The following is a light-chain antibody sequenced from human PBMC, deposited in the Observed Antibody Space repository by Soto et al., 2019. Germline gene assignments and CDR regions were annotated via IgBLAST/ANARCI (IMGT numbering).Light chain of an antibody. CDR2: EVN. J-gene: IGLJ2*01. Sequence: QSALTQPASVSGSPGQSITISCTGTSSDVGGYNYVSWYQQHPGKAPKLMIYEVNNRPSGVSNRFSGSKSGNTASLTISGLKVEDEADYYCSSYTGSTTEVFGGGTKLTVL. CDR3: SSYTGSTTEV. V-gene: IGLV2-14*01. CDR1: SSDVGGYNY.